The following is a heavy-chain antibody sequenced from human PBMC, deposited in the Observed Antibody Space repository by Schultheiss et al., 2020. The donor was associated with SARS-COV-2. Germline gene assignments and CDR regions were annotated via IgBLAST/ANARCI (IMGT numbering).Heavy chain of an antibody. J-gene: IGHJ4*02. CDR1: GGSISSYY. CDR2: IYYSGST. V-gene: IGHV4-59*12. D-gene: IGHD6-19*01. CDR3: ARGKARQYSSAWYYFDY. Sequence: SQTLSLTCTVSGGSISSYYWSWIRQPPGKGLEWIGYIYYSGSTNYNPSLKSRVTISVDTSKNQFSLRLSSVTAADTAVYYCARGKARQYSSAWYYFDYWGQGTLVTVSS.